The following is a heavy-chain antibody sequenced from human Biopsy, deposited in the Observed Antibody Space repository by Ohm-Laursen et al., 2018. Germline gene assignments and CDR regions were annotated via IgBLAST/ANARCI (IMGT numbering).Heavy chain of an antibody. D-gene: IGHD3/OR15-3a*01. Sequence: TLSLTCSVSGGSISSGSNYWAWIRQPPGKGLEWIGSVYHSGTTYYSPSLKSRVTISVDTSKRQFSLTLTSVTAADTAVYYCVRLNRRGNIIFFDYWGRGTLVTASS. CDR3: VRLNRRGNIIFFDY. J-gene: IGHJ4*02. CDR2: VYHSGTT. V-gene: IGHV4-39*01. CDR1: GGSISSGSNY.